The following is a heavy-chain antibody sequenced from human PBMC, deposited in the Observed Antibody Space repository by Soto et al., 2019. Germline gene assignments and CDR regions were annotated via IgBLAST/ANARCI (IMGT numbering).Heavy chain of an antibody. J-gene: IGHJ4*02. CDR3: ARGGVDVVATSAFDS. CDR1: GATYSTSA. Sequence: QVQLVQSGAEVKKPGSSVKVSCKASGATYSTSAISWVRQAPGQGLEWMGGINPILGTPDYAHKFQGRVTITADESTSTAYMELGSLRSEDTALYFCARGGVDVVATSAFDSWGQGTLVSVSS. D-gene: IGHD5-12*01. CDR2: INPILGTP. V-gene: IGHV1-69*01.